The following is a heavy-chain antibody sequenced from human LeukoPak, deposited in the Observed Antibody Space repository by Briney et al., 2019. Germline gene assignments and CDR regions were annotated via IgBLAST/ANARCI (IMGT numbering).Heavy chain of an antibody. Sequence: ASMKVSCKASGYIFTGYYMHWVRQAPGQGLEWMGWINPHNGVTDYAQSFQGRVTVTTDTSIGTAFLELNRLTSDDTAVYYCASFYPSGSYLGRWGQGTLVTVSS. V-gene: IGHV1-2*02. CDR3: ASFYPSGSYLGR. CDR2: INPHNGVT. J-gene: IGHJ4*02. CDR1: GYIFTGYY. D-gene: IGHD3-10*01.